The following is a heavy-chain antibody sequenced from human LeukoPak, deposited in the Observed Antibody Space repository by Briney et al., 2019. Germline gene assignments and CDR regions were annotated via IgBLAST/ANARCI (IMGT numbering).Heavy chain of an antibody. CDR1: GFTFSDYY. V-gene: IGHV3-11*01. J-gene: IGHJ5*02. Sequence: PGGSLRLSCAASGFTFSDYYMSWIRQAPGKGLEWVSYISSSGSTIYYADSVKGRFTISRDNAKNSLYLQMNSLRAEDTAVYYCARDSHVWFGELFGWFDPWGQGTLVTVSS. D-gene: IGHD3-10*01. CDR3: ARDSHVWFGELFGWFDP. CDR2: ISSSGSTI.